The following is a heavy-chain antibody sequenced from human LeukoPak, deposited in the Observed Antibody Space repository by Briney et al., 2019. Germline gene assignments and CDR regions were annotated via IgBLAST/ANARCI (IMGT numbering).Heavy chain of an antibody. V-gene: IGHV4-34*01. CDR3: ARKDYYGSGWLDI. D-gene: IGHD3-10*01. J-gene: IGHJ3*02. CDR2: INHSGST. CDR1: GGSFSGYY. Sequence: SETLSLTCAVYGGSFSGYYWSWIRQPPGKGLEWIGEINHSGSTNYNPSLKSRVTISVDTSKNQFSLKLSSVTAADTAVYYCARKDYYGSGWLDIWGQGTMVTVSS.